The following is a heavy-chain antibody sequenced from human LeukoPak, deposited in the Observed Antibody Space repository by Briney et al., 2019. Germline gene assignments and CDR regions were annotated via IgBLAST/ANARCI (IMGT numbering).Heavy chain of an antibody. CDR1: GFTFSSYA. CDR2: ISGSGGST. CDR3: AKDLWGTSGHYYGF. J-gene: IGHJ4*02. Sequence: GGPLRLSCAASGFTFSSYAMSWVRQAPGKGLEWVSVISGSGGSTFYADSVKGRFTVSRDNSKNMLYLQMNSLRAEDTAVYYCAKDLWGTSGHYYGFWGQGTLVTVSS. D-gene: IGHD3-22*01. V-gene: IGHV3-23*01.